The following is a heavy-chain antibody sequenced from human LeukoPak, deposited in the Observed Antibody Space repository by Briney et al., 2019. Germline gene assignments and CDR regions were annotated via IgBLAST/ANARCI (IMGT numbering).Heavy chain of an antibody. D-gene: IGHD5-24*01. V-gene: IGHV3-21*01. J-gene: IGHJ4*02. CDR2: ISGSSVYI. Sequence: PGGSLRLSCAASGFTFSSYSMNWVRQAPGKGLERVSSISGSSVYIYYADSVQGRFTISRDNAKKSLFLQMNSLRAEDTAVYYCVRAMEMTTIGPGYWGQGTLVTVSS. CDR3: VRAMEMTTIGPGY. CDR1: GFTFSSYS.